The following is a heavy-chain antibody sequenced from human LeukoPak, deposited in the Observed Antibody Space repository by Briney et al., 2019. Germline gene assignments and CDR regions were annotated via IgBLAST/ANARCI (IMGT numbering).Heavy chain of an antibody. CDR3: ARTIMAATGNDY. CDR1: GFTFSSYA. D-gene: IGHD6-13*01. J-gene: IGHJ4*02. V-gene: IGHV3-23*01. CDR2: ISGSGDTT. Sequence: GGSLRLSCAASGFTFSSYAMSWVRQAPGKGLEWASAISGSGDTTYYADSVKGRFTVSRDNSKNTLYLQMNSLRADDTAVYYCARTIMAATGNDYWGQGTLSPSP.